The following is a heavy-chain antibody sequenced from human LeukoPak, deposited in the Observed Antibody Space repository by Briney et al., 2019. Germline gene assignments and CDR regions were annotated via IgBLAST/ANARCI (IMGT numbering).Heavy chain of an antibody. Sequence: GASVKVSCKASGYSFTGFYFHWVRQDVRQGLQWMGWIDPKGGTTKYAPRFQGRVTMTGDTSTRTVYMEVTSLRFDDTAVYYCARAGSGWSFWGQGTLVTVSS. CDR3: ARAGSGWSF. V-gene: IGHV1-2*02. CDR1: GYSFTGFY. D-gene: IGHD6-19*01. CDR2: IDPKGGTT. J-gene: IGHJ4*02.